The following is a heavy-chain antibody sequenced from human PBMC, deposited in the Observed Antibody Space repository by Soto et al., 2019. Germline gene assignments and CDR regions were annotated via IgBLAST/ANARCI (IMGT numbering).Heavy chain of an antibody. CDR2: VSGGGVST. J-gene: IGHJ4*02. D-gene: IGHD2-2*01. Sequence: EVQLLESGGGLVQPGESLRLSGAASKFTFSAYAMNWVRQAPGKGLEWVSAVSGGGVSTYYADSVKGRFTISRDNSKNTLYLQMDSLRAEDTAVYYCAKVLGYCSTTTCNYFDSWGQGPLVTVSS. V-gene: IGHV3-23*01. CDR1: KFTFSAYA. CDR3: AKVLGYCSTTTCNYFDS.